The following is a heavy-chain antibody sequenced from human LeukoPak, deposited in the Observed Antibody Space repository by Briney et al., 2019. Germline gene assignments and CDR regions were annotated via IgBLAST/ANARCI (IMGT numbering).Heavy chain of an antibody. CDR2: INPSGGST. CDR3: ARDIEMATIHSGLDY. V-gene: IGHV1-46*01. CDR1: GYTFTSYY. D-gene: IGHD5-24*01. J-gene: IGHJ4*02. Sequence: ASVKVSCKASGYTFTSYYMHWVRQAPGQGLEWMGIINPSGGSTSYAQKFQGRVTMTRDTSTSTVYMELSSLRSEDTAVYYCARDIEMATIHSGLDYWGQGTLVTVSS.